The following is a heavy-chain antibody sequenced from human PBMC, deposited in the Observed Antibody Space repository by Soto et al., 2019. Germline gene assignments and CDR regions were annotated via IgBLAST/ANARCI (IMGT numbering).Heavy chain of an antibody. V-gene: IGHV1-18*01. Sequence: QVQLVQSGPEVKKPGASVKVSFKTSGYTFTSFGISWVRQAPGQGLEWMGWITTDKGKTNYAQKFQGRVTMTTDTSTSRAYMELRSLRSDDTAVDYCAARSPAFDYWGQGNLVTVSS. CDR2: ITTDKGKT. CDR3: AARSPAFDY. CDR1: GYTFTSFG. J-gene: IGHJ4*02.